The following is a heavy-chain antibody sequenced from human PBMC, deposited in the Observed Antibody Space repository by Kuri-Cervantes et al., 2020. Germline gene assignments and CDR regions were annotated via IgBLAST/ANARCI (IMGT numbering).Heavy chain of an antibody. CDR3: ARGLRIAAFD. CDR1: DASFSGYY. D-gene: IGHD6-13*01. Sequence: ESLKISCAVYDASFSGYYWSWIRQPPGKGLEWIGEINHSGSTNYNPSLKSRVTISVDTSKNQFSLKLSSVTAADTAVYYCARGLRIAAFDWGQGTLVTVSS. J-gene: IGHJ4*02. CDR2: INHSGST. V-gene: IGHV4-34*01.